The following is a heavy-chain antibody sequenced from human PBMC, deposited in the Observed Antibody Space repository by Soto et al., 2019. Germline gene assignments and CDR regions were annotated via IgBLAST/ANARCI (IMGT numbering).Heavy chain of an antibody. CDR2: IYPVDSDT. J-gene: IGHJ6*02. D-gene: IGHD6-6*01. Sequence: PGESLKISCKGSGYSFTSYWIGWVRQMPGKGLEWMVIIYPVDSDTRYSPSFQGQVTISADKSISTAYLQWSSLKASATAMYYCARYSSSSKTYYYYYGMDVWGQGTTVTVSS. CDR1: GYSFTSYW. V-gene: IGHV5-51*01. CDR3: ARYSSSSKTYYYYYGMDV.